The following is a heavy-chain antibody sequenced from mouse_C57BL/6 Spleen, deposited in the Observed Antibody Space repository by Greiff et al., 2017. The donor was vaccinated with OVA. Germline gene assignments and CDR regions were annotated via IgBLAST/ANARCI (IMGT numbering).Heavy chain of an antibody. V-gene: IGHV5-4*01. CDR2: ISDGGSYT. Sequence: EVQVVESGGGLVKPGGSLKLSCAASGFTFSSYAMSWVRQTPEKRLEWVATISDGGSYTYYPDNVKGRFTISRDNAKNNLYLQMSHLKSEDTAMYYCARDVRSYAMDYWGQGTSVTVSS. CDR3: ARDVRSYAMDY. J-gene: IGHJ4*01. CDR1: GFTFSSYA.